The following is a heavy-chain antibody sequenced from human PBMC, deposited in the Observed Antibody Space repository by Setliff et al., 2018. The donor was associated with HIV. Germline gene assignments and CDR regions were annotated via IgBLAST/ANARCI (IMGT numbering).Heavy chain of an antibody. J-gene: IGHJ6*03. Sequence: PGESLKISCAASGFTFSSYEMNWVRQAPGKGLEWVSYISTSGSIKYYADSVKGRFTISRENSKNTVYLQMNSLSAEDTAVYYCAKALRDGSSTYFHYFYFMDVWGEGATVTVSS. CDR3: AKALRDGSSTYFHYFYFMDV. V-gene: IGHV3-48*03. CDR2: ISTSGSIK. D-gene: IGHD3-10*01. CDR1: GFTFSSYE.